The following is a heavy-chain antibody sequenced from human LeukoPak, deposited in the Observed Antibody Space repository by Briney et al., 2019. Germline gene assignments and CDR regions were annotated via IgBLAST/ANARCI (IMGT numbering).Heavy chain of an antibody. Sequence: SETLSPTCTVSGGSISSGIYSWGWIRQAPGKGLEWIATIYYSGSTYYNPSLKSRVTVSVDTSKNQFSLSLSSVTAADTAVYYCAKIRAAYDSTNYYPHWVGPWGQGTLVTVSS. J-gene: IGHJ5*02. CDR3: AKIRAAYDSTNYYPHWVGP. CDR1: GGSISSGIYS. V-gene: IGHV4-39*07. D-gene: IGHD3-22*01. CDR2: IYYSGST.